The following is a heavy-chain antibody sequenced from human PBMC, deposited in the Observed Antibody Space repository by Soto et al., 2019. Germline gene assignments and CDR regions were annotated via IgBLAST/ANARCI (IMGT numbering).Heavy chain of an antibody. J-gene: IGHJ3*02. D-gene: IGHD3-10*01. V-gene: IGHV3-9*01. CDR2: ISWNSGSI. CDR3: AKDSASLITMVRGDAFDI. CDR1: GFTFDDYA. Sequence: EVQLVESGGGLVQPGRSLRLSCAASGFTFDDYAMHWVRQAPGKGLEWVSGISWNSGSIGYADSVKGRFTISRDNAKNSLYLQMNRLRAEDTALYYCAKDSASLITMVRGDAFDIWGQGTMVTVSS.